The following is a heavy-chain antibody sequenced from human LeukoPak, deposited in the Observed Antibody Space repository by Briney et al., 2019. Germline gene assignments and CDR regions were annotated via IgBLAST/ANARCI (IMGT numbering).Heavy chain of an antibody. Sequence: GESLKISCKGSGYSFTSYWIGWVRQMPGKGLEWMGIIYPGGSDTRYSPSFQGQVTISADKSISTAYLQRSSLKASDTAMYYCARLQDYGGNFQPYNYYYYGMDVWGQGTTVTVSS. CDR1: GYSFTSYW. V-gene: IGHV5-51*01. J-gene: IGHJ6*02. D-gene: IGHD4-23*01. CDR2: IYPGGSDT. CDR3: ARLQDYGGNFQPYNYYYYGMDV.